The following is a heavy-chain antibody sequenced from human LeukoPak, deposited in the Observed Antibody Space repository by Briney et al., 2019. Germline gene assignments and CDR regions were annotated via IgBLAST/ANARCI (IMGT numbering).Heavy chain of an antibody. CDR3: AIYSSSWAFDY. J-gene: IGHJ4*02. V-gene: IGHV4-34*01. CDR1: GGSFSGYY. Sequence: SETLSLTCAVYGGSFSGYYWSWIRQPPGKGREWIGEINHSGSTNYNPSLKSRVTISVDTSKNQFSLKLSSVTAADTAVYYCAIYSSSWAFDYWGQGTLVTVSS. D-gene: IGHD6-13*01. CDR2: INHSGST.